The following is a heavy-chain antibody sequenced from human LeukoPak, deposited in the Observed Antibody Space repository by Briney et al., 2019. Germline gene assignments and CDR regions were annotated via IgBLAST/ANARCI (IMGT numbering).Heavy chain of an antibody. CDR2: IYTSGST. CDR1: GGSISSYY. V-gene: IGHV4-4*07. D-gene: IGHD3-22*01. CDR3: AREVRGIVADAWFDP. Sequence: PSETLSLTCTVSGGSISSYYWSWIRQPAGKGLEWIGRIYTSGSTNYNPSLKCRVTMSVDTSMNQFSLKLSSVTAADTAVYYWAREVRGIVADAWFDPWGQGTLVTVSS. J-gene: IGHJ5*02.